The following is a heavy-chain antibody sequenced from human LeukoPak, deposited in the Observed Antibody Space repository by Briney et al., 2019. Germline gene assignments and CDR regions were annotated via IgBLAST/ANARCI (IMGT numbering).Heavy chain of an antibody. D-gene: IGHD5-18*01. Sequence: SEILSLTCTVSGGSISSYYWSWIRQPPGTGLEWIGYIYYSGSTNYNPSLKSRVTISVDKSKNQFSLKLSSVTAADTAVYYCARDITAMGINWFDPWGQGTLVTVSS. J-gene: IGHJ5*02. CDR3: ARDITAMGINWFDP. CDR2: IYYSGST. V-gene: IGHV4-59*12. CDR1: GGSISSYY.